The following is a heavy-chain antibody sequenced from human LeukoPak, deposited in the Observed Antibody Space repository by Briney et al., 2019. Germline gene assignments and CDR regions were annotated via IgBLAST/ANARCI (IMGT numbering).Heavy chain of an antibody. V-gene: IGHV4-30-4*01. Sequence: PSQTLSLTCTVSGGSISSDDYYWSWIRQPPGKGLEWIGYIYYSGSTYYNPSLKGRVTISVDTSKNQFSLKLFSVTAADTAVYYCAGTQPHLDYWGQGTLVSVSS. CDR3: AGTQPHLDY. CDR1: GGSISSDDYY. D-gene: IGHD1-1*01. CDR2: IYYSGST. J-gene: IGHJ4*02.